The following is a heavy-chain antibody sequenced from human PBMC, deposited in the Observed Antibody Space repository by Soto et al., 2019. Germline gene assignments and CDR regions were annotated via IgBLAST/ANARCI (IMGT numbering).Heavy chain of an antibody. V-gene: IGHV1-69*13. Sequence: SVKVSCKASGYTFTSYDINWVRQATGQGLEWMGGMIPIFGTANYAQKFQGRVTMTADESTSTAYMELSSLRSEDTAVYYCARVTYYYDGSRGMPLYYFDYWGQGTLVTVSS. D-gene: IGHD3-22*01. CDR2: MIPIFGTA. J-gene: IGHJ4*02. CDR3: ARVTYYYDGSRGMPLYYFDY. CDR1: GYTFTSYD.